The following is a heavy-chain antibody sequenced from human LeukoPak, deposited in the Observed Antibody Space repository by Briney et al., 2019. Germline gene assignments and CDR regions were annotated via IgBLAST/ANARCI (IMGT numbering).Heavy chain of an antibody. V-gene: IGHV5-51*01. CDR2: IYPGDSDT. CDR1: GYSFTSYW. D-gene: IGHD3-3*01. J-gene: IGHJ4*02. CDR3: ARGDDFWSGLAVG. Sequence: KPGESLKISSKGSGYSFTSYWIGWARQMPGKGLEWMGIIYPGDSDTRYSPSFQGQVPISADKSISTAYLQWSSLKASDNAMYYCARGDDFWSGLAVGWGQGTLVTVSS.